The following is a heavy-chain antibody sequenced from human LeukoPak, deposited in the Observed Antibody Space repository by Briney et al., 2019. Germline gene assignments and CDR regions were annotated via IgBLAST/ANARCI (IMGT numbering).Heavy chain of an antibody. V-gene: IGHV1-2*02. Sequence: ASVKVSCKTSGYTFTSYYMHWVRQAPGQGLEWMGWINPNSGGTNYAQKFQGRVTMTRDTSISTAFMELSRLTSDDTAEYYCARVLYGSGSPHDYWGQGTLVTVSS. D-gene: IGHD3-10*01. CDR1: GYTFTSYY. J-gene: IGHJ4*02. CDR2: INPNSGGT. CDR3: ARVLYGSGSPHDY.